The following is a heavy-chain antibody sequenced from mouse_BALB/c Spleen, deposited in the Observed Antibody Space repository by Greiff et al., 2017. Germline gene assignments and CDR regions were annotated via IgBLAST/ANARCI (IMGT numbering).Heavy chain of an antibody. V-gene: IGHV1-18*01. CDR2: INPYNGGT. J-gene: IGHJ4*01. Sequence: EVHLVESGPELVKPGASMKISCKASGHSFTGYTMNWVKQSHGKNLEWIGLINPYNGGTSYNQKFKGKATLTVDKSSSTAYMELLSLTSEDSAVYYCARSRDGSYAMDYWGQGTSVTVSS. D-gene: IGHD2-3*01. CDR1: GHSFTGYT. CDR3: ARSRDGSYAMDY.